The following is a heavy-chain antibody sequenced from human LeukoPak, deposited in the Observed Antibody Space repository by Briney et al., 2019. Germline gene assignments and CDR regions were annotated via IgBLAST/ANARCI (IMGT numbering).Heavy chain of an antibody. V-gene: IGHV3-33*06. CDR2: IWYDGSNK. CDR1: GFTFSSYG. CDR3: AKDFGYSSPIDY. Sequence: GRSLRLSCAASGFTFSSYGMHWVRQAPGKGLEWVAVIWYDGSNKYYADSVKGRLTTSRDNSKNTLYLQMNSLRAEDTAVYYCAKDFGYSSPIDYWGQGTLVTVSS. J-gene: IGHJ4*02. D-gene: IGHD6-13*01.